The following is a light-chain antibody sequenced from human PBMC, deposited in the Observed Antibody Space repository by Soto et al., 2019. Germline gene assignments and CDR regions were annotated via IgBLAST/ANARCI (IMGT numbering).Light chain of an antibody. J-gene: IGKJ1*01. CDR1: QTIRNNY. V-gene: IGKV3-20*01. CDR2: GAS. Sequence: ETVLTQSPATLSLSPGERATLSCRASQTIRNNYLAWYRQTPGQAPRLLIYGASNRATGIADRISGSGSGTDFTLIISRLEPEDFALYYCQQYGSSPWTFGQGTKLEI. CDR3: QQYGSSPWT.